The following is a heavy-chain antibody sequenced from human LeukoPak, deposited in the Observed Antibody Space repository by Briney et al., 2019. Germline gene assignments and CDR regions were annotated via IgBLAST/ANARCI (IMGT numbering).Heavy chain of an antibody. CDR1: GVSFSGYY. CDR3: ARLAYYLDSSGYYLYYFDN. Sequence: SETLSLTCAVYGVSFSGYYWSWIRQPPGKGLEWIGEISHSGSSNSNPSLKSRVTMSADMSKNQFSLKLSSVTAADTAVYFCARLAYYLDSSGYYLYYFDNWGQGTPVTVSS. CDR2: ISHSGSS. D-gene: IGHD3-22*01. V-gene: IGHV4-34*01. J-gene: IGHJ4*02.